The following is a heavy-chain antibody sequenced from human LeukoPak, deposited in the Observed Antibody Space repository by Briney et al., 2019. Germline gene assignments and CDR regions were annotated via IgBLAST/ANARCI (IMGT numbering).Heavy chain of an antibody. CDR3: AKYRDVASKGSGLGS. V-gene: IGHV3-23*01. D-gene: IGHD5-12*01. J-gene: IGHJ5*01. CDR1: GFTFSIYA. Sequence: PGGSLRLSCAASGFTFSIYAMSWVRQAPGKGLEWVAAISGNGGITYYTDSVKGRFTISRDTSRNTLYVQLPRLTAEDTAVYYCAKYRDVASKGSGLGSLGQGTLVTVSS. CDR2: ISGNGGIT.